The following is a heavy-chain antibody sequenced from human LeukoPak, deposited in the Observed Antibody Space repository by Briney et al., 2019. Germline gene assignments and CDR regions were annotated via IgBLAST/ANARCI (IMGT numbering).Heavy chain of an antibody. CDR2: IYTSGST. Sequence: SETLSLTCTVSGGSISSGSYYWSWLRQPAGKGLEWIGRIYTSGSTNYNPSLKSRVTISVDTSKNQFSLKLSSVTAADTAVYYCASHMTTNWGSTAPFDYWGQGTLVTVSS. V-gene: IGHV4-61*02. CDR1: GGSISSGSYY. D-gene: IGHD4-17*01. CDR3: ASHMTTNWGSTAPFDY. J-gene: IGHJ4*02.